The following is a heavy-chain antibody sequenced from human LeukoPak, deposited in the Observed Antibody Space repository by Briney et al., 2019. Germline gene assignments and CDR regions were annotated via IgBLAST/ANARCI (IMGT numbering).Heavy chain of an antibody. Sequence: SETLSLTCTVSGGSISNYYWSWIRQPPGKGLEWIGYIYYSGSTNYNPSLKSRVTISLDTSKNHFSLKLSSVTAADTAIYYCARVACAFYSGGRGTMVTVSS. CDR3: ARVACAFYS. V-gene: IGHV4-59*01. CDR2: IYYSGST. CDR1: GGSISNYY. J-gene: IGHJ3*02.